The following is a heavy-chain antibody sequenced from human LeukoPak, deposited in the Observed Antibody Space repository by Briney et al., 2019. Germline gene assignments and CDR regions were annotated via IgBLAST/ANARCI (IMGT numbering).Heavy chain of an antibody. V-gene: IGHV3-20*04. CDR2: INWNGGST. CDR1: GFTFDDYG. Sequence: GGSLRLPCAASGFTFDDYGMSWVRQAPGKGLEWVSGINWNGGSTGYADSVKGRYTISRDNAKNSLYLQVNSLRAEDTALYYCARDIRLSGSYLFDYWGQGTLVTVSS. CDR3: ARDIRLSGSYLFDY. J-gene: IGHJ4*02. D-gene: IGHD1-26*01.